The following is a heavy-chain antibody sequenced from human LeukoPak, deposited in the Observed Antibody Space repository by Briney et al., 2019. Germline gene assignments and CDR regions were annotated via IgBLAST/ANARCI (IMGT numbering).Heavy chain of an antibody. CDR2: ISYDGSNK. Sequence: GRSLRLSCAASGFTFSSYAMHWVRQAPGKGLEWVAVISYDGSNKYYADSVKGRFTISRDNSKNTLYLQMNSLRSEDTAVYYCATTDTYCGGDCYNFDYWGQGTLVTVSS. V-gene: IGHV3-30*04. CDR1: GFTFSSYA. J-gene: IGHJ4*02. CDR3: ATTDTYCGGDCYNFDY. D-gene: IGHD2-21*02.